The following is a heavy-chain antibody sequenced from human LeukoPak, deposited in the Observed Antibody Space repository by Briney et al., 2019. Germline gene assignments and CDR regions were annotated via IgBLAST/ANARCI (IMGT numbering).Heavy chain of an antibody. CDR1: GYTLTELS. CDR2: FDPEDGET. D-gene: IGHD3-16*02. V-gene: IGHV1-24*01. Sequence: ASVKVSCKVSGYTLTELSMHWVRQAPGKGFEWMGGFDPEDGETIYAQKFQGRVTMTEDTSTDTAYMELSSLRSEDTAVYYCATDLPPYDYVWGSYRYTVEYWGQGTLVTVSS. CDR3: ATDLPPYDYVWGSYRYTVEY. J-gene: IGHJ4*02.